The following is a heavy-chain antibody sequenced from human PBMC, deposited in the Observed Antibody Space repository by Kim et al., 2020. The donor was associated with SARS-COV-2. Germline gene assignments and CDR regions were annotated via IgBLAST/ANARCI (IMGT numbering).Heavy chain of an antibody. CDR1: GGSISSSSYY. CDR3: ARQKRGGLVVARHHWFDP. J-gene: IGHJ5*02. CDR2: IYYSGST. Sequence: SETLSLTCTVSGGSISSSSYYWGWIRQPPGKGLEWIGSIYYSGSTYYNPSLKSRVTISVDTSKNQFSLKLSSVTAADTAVYYCARQKRGGLVVARHHWFDPWGQGTLVTVPS. V-gene: IGHV4-39*01. D-gene: IGHD3-22*01.